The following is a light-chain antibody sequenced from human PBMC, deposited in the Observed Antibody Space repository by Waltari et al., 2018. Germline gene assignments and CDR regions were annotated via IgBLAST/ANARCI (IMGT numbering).Light chain of an antibody. V-gene: IGLV2-14*03. CDR3: ASYTSSSNYV. CDR2: DVT. CDR1: RSDVGGYDF. Sequence: HSALTQPASVSGSPGQSITISCTGTRSDVGGYDFVSWYRQHPEKAPNLIIFDVTERRSVISARFSVSKSGHTASLTISGLQSDDEADYYCASYTSSSNYVFGSGTTVT. J-gene: IGLJ1*01.